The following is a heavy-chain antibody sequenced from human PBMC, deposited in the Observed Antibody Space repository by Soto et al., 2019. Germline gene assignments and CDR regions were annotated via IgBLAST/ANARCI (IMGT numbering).Heavy chain of an antibody. V-gene: IGHV3-23*01. D-gene: IGHD6-13*01. Sequence: EVQLLESGGGLGQPGGYLRLSCAAPGFTFSSYAMSWVRQAPGKGLEWVSAISGSGGSTYYTDSVKGRFTISRDNSKNTLYLQMNSLRAEDTAVYYCAKHPSKRKQQLKTHHDYWGQGSLVTVSS. J-gene: IGHJ4*02. CDR2: ISGSGGST. CDR1: GFTFSSYA. CDR3: AKHPSKRKQQLKTHHDY.